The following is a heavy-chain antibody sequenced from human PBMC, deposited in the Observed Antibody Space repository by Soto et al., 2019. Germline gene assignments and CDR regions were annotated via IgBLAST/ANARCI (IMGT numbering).Heavy chain of an antibody. J-gene: IGHJ6*02. CDR2: IIPIFGTA. D-gene: IGHD3-3*01. V-gene: IGHV1-69*13. CDR1: GGSFSSYA. Sequence: SVKLSCKACGGSFSSYAISWVRQAPGQGLEWMGGIIPIFGTANYAQKFQGRVTITADESTSTAYMELSSLRSEDTAVYYCATADIGDFWSGYSPYYYYGMDVWGQGTTVTVSS. CDR3: ATADIGDFWSGYSPYYYYGMDV.